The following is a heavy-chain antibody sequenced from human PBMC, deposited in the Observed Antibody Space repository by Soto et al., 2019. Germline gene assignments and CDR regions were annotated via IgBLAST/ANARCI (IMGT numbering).Heavy chain of an antibody. V-gene: IGHV3-23*01. D-gene: IGHD3-10*01. CDR3: ARGARGVLDS. CDR1: GLPVSSHG. CDR2: RNAIGGST. Sequence: EVQLLESGGGLAQPGGSLRLSCVVSGLPVSSHGMSWVRQAPGKGLEGVSGRNAIGGSTYYANWVKGRFTISRESCENTLYRPVSRRSAEDTAVYFWARGARGVLDSWGQGTMVTVSS. J-gene: IGHJ3*02.